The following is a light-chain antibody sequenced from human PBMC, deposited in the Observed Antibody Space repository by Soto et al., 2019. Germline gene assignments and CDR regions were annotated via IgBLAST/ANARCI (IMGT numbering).Light chain of an antibody. Sequence: DIQMTQSPSSVSASVGDTVTITGLASQGIYSRLAWYQQKPGKAPELLIYATSTLQNGVPSRLSGSGFGTDFTLSISSLQPEGSASYFCQQTDDFPLTFGGGTKVDIK. CDR3: QQTDDFPLT. CDR2: ATS. J-gene: IGKJ4*01. V-gene: IGKV1D-12*01. CDR1: QGIYSR.